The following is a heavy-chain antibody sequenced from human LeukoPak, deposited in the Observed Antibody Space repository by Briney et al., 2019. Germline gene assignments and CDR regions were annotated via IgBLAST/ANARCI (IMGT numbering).Heavy chain of an antibody. J-gene: IGHJ4*02. Sequence: SETLSLTCTVSGGSISSGSYYWSWIRQPAGKGLEWIGRIYTSGSTNYNPSLKSRVTISVDTSKNQFSLKLSSVTAADTAVYYCARGNSGWYYFDYWGQGTLVTVSS. CDR1: GGSISSGSYY. D-gene: IGHD6-19*01. CDR3: ARGNSGWYYFDY. V-gene: IGHV4-61*02. CDR2: IYTSGST.